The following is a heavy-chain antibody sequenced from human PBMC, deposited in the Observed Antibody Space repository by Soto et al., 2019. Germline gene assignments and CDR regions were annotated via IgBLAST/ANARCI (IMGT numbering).Heavy chain of an antibody. Sequence: GASVKVSCKASGYTFTGYYMHWVRQAPGQGLEWMGWINPNSGGTNYAQKFQGWVTMTRDTSLSTASMELSRLRSDDTAVYYCARYVSSGWNSGFDRWGQGTLV. CDR2: INPNSGGT. J-gene: IGHJ5*02. CDR3: ARYVSSGWNSGFDR. CDR1: GYTFTGYY. V-gene: IGHV1-2*04. D-gene: IGHD6-19*01.